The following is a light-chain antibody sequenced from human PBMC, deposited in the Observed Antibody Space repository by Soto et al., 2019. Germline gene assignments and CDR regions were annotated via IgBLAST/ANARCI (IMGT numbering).Light chain of an antibody. J-gene: IGKJ2*01. V-gene: IGKV3-15*01. CDR1: QTVSSN. CDR2: GAS. CDR3: QQYNNWPPYT. Sequence: EVLMTQSPAILSLSPGERATLSCRTSQTVSSNLVWYQQKPGQAPRLLIYGASTRATGTPGRFSGSGSGTEFTLTIGILQSEDFAIYYCQQYNNWPPYTFGQGTILEIK.